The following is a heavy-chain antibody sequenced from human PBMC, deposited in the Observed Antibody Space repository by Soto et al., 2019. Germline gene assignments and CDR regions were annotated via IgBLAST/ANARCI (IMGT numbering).Heavy chain of an antibody. J-gene: IGHJ6*02. CDR3: ARVSSSIVVVPDYGMDV. V-gene: IGHV1-18*04. D-gene: IGHD2-15*01. Sequence: QGQLVQSGVEVKKPGASVKVSCKASGYTFISHGLSWVRQAPGQGLEWMGWIGGKNGNTNYAQKLQGRVTLTTDTSTSTAYMELRSLRSDDTAVYSCARVSSSIVVVPDYGMDVWGQGTTVTVSS. CDR1: GYTFISHG. CDR2: IGGKNGNT.